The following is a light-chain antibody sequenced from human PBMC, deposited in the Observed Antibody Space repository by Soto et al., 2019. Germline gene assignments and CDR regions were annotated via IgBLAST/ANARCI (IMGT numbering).Light chain of an antibody. CDR2: GAS. V-gene: IGKV3-20*01. Sequence: IVLKQSPGTLSLSPGGIATLSFRASQSVSSSYLAWYQQKPGQAPRLLIYGASSRATGIPDRFSGSGSGTDFTLTISRLEPEDFAVYYCQQYGSSTALTFGGGTKVDIK. CDR3: QQYGSSTALT. CDR1: QSVSSSY. J-gene: IGKJ4*01.